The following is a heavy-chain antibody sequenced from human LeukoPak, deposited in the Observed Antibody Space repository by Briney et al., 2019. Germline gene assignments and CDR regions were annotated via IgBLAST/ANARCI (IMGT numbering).Heavy chain of an antibody. CDR1: GFTFNTYA. J-gene: IGHJ4*02. V-gene: IGHV3-23*01. CDR3: VKVGYAASESYYNPYFDH. Sequence: GGSLRLSCAASGFTFNTYAMNWVRQAPGKGLEWVSSISGSGSTTHYANSVKGRFTISRDNSKNTVYLQMNSLRAEDTAVYFCVKVGYAASESYYNPYFDHWGQGTLVTVSS. CDR2: ISGSGSTT. D-gene: IGHD3-10*01.